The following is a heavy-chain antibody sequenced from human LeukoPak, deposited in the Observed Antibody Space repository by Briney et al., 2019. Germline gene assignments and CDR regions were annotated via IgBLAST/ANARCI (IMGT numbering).Heavy chain of an antibody. Sequence: GRSLRLSCAASEFTFNNHDMHWVRQAPGKGLEWVAVISYDGSNKYYADSVKGRFTISRDNSKNTLCLQMNSLRAEDTAVYYCARGAVAAEGAYWGQGTLVTVSS. D-gene: IGHD6-13*01. CDR3: ARGAVAAEGAY. V-gene: IGHV3-30-3*01. CDR1: EFTFNNHD. J-gene: IGHJ4*02. CDR2: ISYDGSNK.